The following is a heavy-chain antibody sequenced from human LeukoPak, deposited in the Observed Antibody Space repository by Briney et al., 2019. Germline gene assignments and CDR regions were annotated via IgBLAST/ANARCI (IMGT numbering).Heavy chain of an antibody. D-gene: IGHD3-16*01. CDR1: GGSISSSNYY. V-gene: IGHV4-39*02. CDR3: SIMRRNWSDP. J-gene: IGHJ5*02. CDR2: IYYSGST. Sequence: SETLSLTCTVSGGSISSSNYYWGWIRQPPGKGLEWIGSIYYSGSTYYNPSLKSRVTISVDTSKNHFSLKLSSVTAADTAVYYCSIMRRNWSDPWGQGTLVTVSS.